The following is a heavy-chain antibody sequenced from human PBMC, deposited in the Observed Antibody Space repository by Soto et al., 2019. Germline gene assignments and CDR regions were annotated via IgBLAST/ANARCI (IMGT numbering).Heavy chain of an antibody. V-gene: IGHV4-31*03. J-gene: IGHJ6*02. D-gene: IGHD3-10*01. CDR1: GGSISSGGYY. CDR3: ARELRFGEDYYGMDV. CDR2: IYYSGST. Sequence: SETLSLTCTVSGGSISSGGYYWSWIRQHPGKGLEWIGYIYYSGSTYYNPSLKSRVTISVDTSKNQFSLELSSVTAADTAVYYCARELRFGEDYYGMDVWGQGTTVTV.